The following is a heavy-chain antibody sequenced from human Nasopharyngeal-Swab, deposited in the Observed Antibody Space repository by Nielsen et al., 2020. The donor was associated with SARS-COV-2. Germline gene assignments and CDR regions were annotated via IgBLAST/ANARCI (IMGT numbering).Heavy chain of an antibody. V-gene: IGHV3-23*01. CDR2: ISGDNDST. Sequence: GGSLRLSCAASGFTFRSYAISWVRQAPGKGLEWVSVISGDNDSTYYTDSVKGRFTISRDNSKNTLNLQMNNLRAEDTAIYYCAKDRDSGDDSGEYYHYYGMDVWGQGAPVTVSS. CDR1: GFTFRSYA. D-gene: IGHD5-12*01. J-gene: IGHJ6*02. CDR3: AKDRDSGDDSGEYYHYYGMDV.